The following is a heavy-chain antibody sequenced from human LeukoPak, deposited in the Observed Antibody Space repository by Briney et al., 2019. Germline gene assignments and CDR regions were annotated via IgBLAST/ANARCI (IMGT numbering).Heavy chain of an antibody. CDR2: TYYRSKWYS. V-gene: IGHV6-1*01. D-gene: IGHD6-19*01. CDR1: EDSVSSNSAA. CDR3: ARGGTSSGPGFDY. J-gene: IGHJ4*02. Sequence: SQTLSLTCAISEDSVSSNSAAWNWIRQSPSRGLEWLGRTYYRSKWYSEYAVSVRSRININSDTSKNQFSLQMKSVTPEDTAVYYCARGGTSSGPGFDYWGQGTLVTVSS.